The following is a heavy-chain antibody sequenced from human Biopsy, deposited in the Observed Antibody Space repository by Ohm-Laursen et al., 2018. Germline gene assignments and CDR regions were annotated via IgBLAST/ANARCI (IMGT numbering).Heavy chain of an antibody. J-gene: IGHJ5*02. D-gene: IGHD3-22*01. CDR2: INAKTGDT. CDR1: GYTFTGYH. V-gene: IGHV1-2*02. Sequence: ASVKVSCKASGYTFTGYHVHWVRQAPGQGLEWMGWINAKTGDTNYAQKFQGRVTMTRDTSISTAYVDLSSLRSDDTAAYYCMRGGYYYDSLAYYYWFDPWGQGTLVTVSS. CDR3: MRGGYYYDSLAYYYWFDP.